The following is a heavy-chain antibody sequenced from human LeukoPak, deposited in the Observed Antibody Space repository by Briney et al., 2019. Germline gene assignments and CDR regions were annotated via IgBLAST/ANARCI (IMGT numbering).Heavy chain of an antibody. CDR1: GFTLSEYY. V-gene: IGHV3-11*01. CDR3: ARDRLGDYDHSGYYDK. J-gene: IGHJ4*02. Sequence: GGSLRLSCAASGFTLSEYYMSCLSQAPGKGLEWVAYICDSGRPVYYADSVKGRFTISRDNAKNSVYLQMNNLRAEDTGVYYCARDRLGDYDHSGYYDKWGQGTLVTVSS. D-gene: IGHD3-22*01. CDR2: ICDSGRPV.